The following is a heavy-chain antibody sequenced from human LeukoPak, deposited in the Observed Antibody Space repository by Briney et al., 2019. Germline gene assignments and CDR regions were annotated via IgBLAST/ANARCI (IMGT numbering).Heavy chain of an antibody. V-gene: IGHV3-66*01. D-gene: IGHD6-19*01. Sequence: GGSLRLSCAGSGFTFNNYDMSWVRQAPGKGLAWLSVIYSGGTTYYADSVKGRFTISRDNSKNTVYLQMNSLRVEDTAMYYCTRGGSVPATRSFDYWGQGTLVTVSS. CDR1: GFTFNNYD. CDR2: IYSGGTT. CDR3: TRGGSVPATRSFDY. J-gene: IGHJ4*02.